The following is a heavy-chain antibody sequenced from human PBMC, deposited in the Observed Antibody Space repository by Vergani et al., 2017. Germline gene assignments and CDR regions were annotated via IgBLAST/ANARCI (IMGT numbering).Heavy chain of an antibody. V-gene: IGHV3-23*01. Sequence: EVQLLESGGGLVQPGGSLRLSCAASGFTFSTYAMTWVRQAPGKGLEWVSTISSDGGSPYYADSVKGQFTISRDNSKNTLFLQMNSLTAEDTASYYCAGXQGISAYDYGGFDYWGQGILVTVSS. CDR3: AGXQGISAYDYGGFDY. J-gene: IGHJ4*02. CDR2: ISSDGGSP. CDR1: GFTFSTYA. D-gene: IGHD3-22*01.